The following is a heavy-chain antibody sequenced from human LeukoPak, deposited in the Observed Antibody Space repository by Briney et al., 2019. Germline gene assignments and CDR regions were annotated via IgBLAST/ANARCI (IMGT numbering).Heavy chain of an antibody. CDR2: ISYDGSNK. CDR3: ARDYGQRGYSGYDFVGLFDY. CDR1: GFTFSSYA. V-gene: IGHV3-30-3*01. J-gene: IGHJ4*02. Sequence: GGSLRLSCAASGFTFSSYAMHWVRQAPGKGLEGVAVISYDGSNKYYADSVKARFTISRDNSKNTLSLQMNSLRAEDTAVYYCARDYGQRGYSGYDFVGLFDYWGQGTLVAVSS. D-gene: IGHD5-12*01.